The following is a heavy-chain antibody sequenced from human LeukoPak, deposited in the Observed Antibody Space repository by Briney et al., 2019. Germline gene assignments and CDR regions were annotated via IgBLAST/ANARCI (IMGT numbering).Heavy chain of an antibody. CDR1: GFTFSSYW. Sequence: GGSLRLSCAASGFTFSSYWMHWVRQAPGKGLVWVSRINNDGSSTSYADSVKGRFTISRDNAKNTLYLQMNGLRAEDTAVYYCARPTKEGSSWDWWFDPWGQGTLVTVSS. CDR2: INNDGSST. J-gene: IGHJ5*02. D-gene: IGHD6-13*01. V-gene: IGHV3-74*01. CDR3: ARPTKEGSSWDWWFDP.